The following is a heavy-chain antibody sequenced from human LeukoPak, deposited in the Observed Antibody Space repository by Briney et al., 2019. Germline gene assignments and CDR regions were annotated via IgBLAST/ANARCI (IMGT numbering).Heavy chain of an antibody. Sequence: ASVTVSCKASGYTFTGYYLHWVRQAPGQGHEWMGWIFPKTGGTSYAQKFQGRVTMTRDTSISTAYMELIGLRSDDTAVYYCAGPWDQVGFGHWGQGTLVTVSS. V-gene: IGHV1-2*02. J-gene: IGHJ5*02. CDR2: IFPKTGGT. CDR3: AGPWDQVGFGH. D-gene: IGHD1-26*01. CDR1: GYTFTGYY.